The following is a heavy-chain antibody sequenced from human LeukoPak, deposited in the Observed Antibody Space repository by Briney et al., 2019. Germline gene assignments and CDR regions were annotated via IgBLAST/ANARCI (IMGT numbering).Heavy chain of an antibody. Sequence: SEALSLTCTVSGGSISSSSYYWGWIRQPPGKGLEWIGSIYYSGSTYYNPSLKSRITISVDTSKNQFSLKLSSVTAADTAVYYCARELYYYDSDNWFDPWGQGTLVTVSS. CDR1: GGSISSSSYY. CDR2: IYYSGST. J-gene: IGHJ5*02. V-gene: IGHV4-39*07. CDR3: ARELYYYDSDNWFDP. D-gene: IGHD3-22*01.